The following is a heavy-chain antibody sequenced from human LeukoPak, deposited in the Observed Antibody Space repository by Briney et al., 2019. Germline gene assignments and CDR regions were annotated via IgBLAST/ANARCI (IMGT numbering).Heavy chain of an antibody. Sequence: ASVKVSCKASGYTFTSYGISWVRQAPGQGLEWMGWISAYNGNTNYAQKLQGRVTMTTDTSTSTAYMELRSLRSDDTAVYYCARDRLYSGSYPSPGYWGQGTLVTVSS. CDR1: GYTFTSYG. D-gene: IGHD1-26*01. CDR3: ARDRLYSGSYPSPGY. J-gene: IGHJ4*02. CDR2: ISAYNGNT. V-gene: IGHV1-18*01.